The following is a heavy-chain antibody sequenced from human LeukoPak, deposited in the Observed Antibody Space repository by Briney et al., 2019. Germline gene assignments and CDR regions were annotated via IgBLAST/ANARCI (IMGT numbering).Heavy chain of an antibody. CDR3: ARHPPRYSRSPPYYGVDV. V-gene: IGHV5-51*01. Sequence: GESLKISCQGSGYSFTSYWIAWVRQMPGKGLEWMGIIYPPDSDTRYSPSFEGQVTISADKSIITAYLQWSSLKASDTAMYYCARHPPRYSRSPPYYGVDVWGQGTTVTVSS. CDR2: IYPPDSDT. CDR1: GYSFTSYW. D-gene: IGHD1-1*01. J-gene: IGHJ6*02.